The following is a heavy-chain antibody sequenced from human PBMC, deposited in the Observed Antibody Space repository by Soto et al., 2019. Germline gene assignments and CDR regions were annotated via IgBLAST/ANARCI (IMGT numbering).Heavy chain of an antibody. CDR1: GYTFTSYA. Sequence: QVQLVQSGAEVKKPGASVKVSCKASGYTFTSYAMHWVRQAPGQRLEWMGWINAGNGNTKYSQKFQGRVNITRDTSASTAYMELSSLRSEDTAVYYCARMVGYYDFWSGSDRAYFDYWVQGTLVTVSS. CDR2: INAGNGNT. J-gene: IGHJ4*02. CDR3: ARMVGYYDFWSGSDRAYFDY. V-gene: IGHV1-3*01. D-gene: IGHD3-3*01.